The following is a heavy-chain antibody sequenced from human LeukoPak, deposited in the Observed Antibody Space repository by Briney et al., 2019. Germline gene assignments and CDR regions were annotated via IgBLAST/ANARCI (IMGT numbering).Heavy chain of an antibody. CDR1: GYTFSMYY. CDR2: INPSGGIT. V-gene: IGHV1-46*01. Sequence: GASVKVSCKASGYTFSMYYIHWVRQAPGQGLEWMGIINPSGGITTYAQKFQGRVTMTRDTSTSTVYMDLYSLRSEDTAIYYCARTTAATGTSWFDYWGQGTLVTVSS. J-gene: IGHJ4*02. D-gene: IGHD6-13*01. CDR3: ARTTAATGTSWFDY.